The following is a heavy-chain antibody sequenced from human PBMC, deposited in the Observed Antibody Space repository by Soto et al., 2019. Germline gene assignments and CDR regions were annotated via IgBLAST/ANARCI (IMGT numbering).Heavy chain of an antibody. CDR2: ISNSGST. CDR1: GGSVTSDEDY. J-gene: IGHJ4*02. CDR3: ATESGSTYGYFDH. V-gene: IGHV4-30-4*01. Sequence: SETLSLTCTVSGGSVTSDEDYWTWIRQSPGKGLEWIGYISNSGSTGYNPSLKTRLSMSVDRSKNQFTLRLTSVAAADTAVYFCATESGSTYGYFDHWGQGTQVTISS. D-gene: IGHD5-18*01.